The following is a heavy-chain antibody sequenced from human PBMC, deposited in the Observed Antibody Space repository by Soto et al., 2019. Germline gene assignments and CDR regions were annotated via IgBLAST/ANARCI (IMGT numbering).Heavy chain of an antibody. CDR1: GGSISSSTYY. CDR2: MYYSGST. Sequence: SETLSLTCTVSGGSISSSTYYWGWMRQPPGKGLEWIGYMYYSGSTFYNPSLESRVTISVDTSKTQFSLQLNSVTAADTAVYFCTRGVPRYPHFDYWGQGTLVTVSS. J-gene: IGHJ4*02. CDR3: TRGVPRYPHFDY. D-gene: IGHD3-16*02. V-gene: IGHV4-31*03.